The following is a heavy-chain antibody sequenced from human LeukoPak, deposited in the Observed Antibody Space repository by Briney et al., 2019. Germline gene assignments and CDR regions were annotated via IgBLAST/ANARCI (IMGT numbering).Heavy chain of an antibody. CDR1: GYTYTSYD. D-gene: IGHD3-10*01. Sequence: ASVKVSCKASGYTYTSYDINWVRQATGQGLEWMGWMNPNSGNTGYAQKFQGRVTMTSNTSISTAYMELSSMSSEDTAVYYGARGGRGKLWFRGLLYGVGTKNWFDPWGQGTLVTVSS. V-gene: IGHV1-8*01. CDR3: ARGGRGKLWFRGLLYGVGTKNWFDP. CDR2: MNPNSGNT. J-gene: IGHJ5*02.